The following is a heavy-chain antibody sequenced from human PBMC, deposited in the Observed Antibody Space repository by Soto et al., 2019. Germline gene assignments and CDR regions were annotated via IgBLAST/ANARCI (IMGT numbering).Heavy chain of an antibody. Sequence: EVHLVETGGGLIQPGGSLRLSCAASGLTVSRNYMSWVRQAPGKGPEWVSYIYSGGTTVYADSVKGRFTISRDKPNNTLYLQMNSLRAEDTAVYYCAIGGDSGWTPMDHWGQGTMVTVSS. V-gene: IGHV3-53*02. J-gene: IGHJ4*02. CDR1: GLTVSRNY. CDR3: AIGGDSGWTPMDH. D-gene: IGHD6-19*01. CDR2: IYSGGTT.